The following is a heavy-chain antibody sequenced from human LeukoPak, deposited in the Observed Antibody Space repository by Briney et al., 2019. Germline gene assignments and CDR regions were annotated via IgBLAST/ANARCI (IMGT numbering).Heavy chain of an antibody. V-gene: IGHV3-23*01. Sequence: PGGSLRLSCAASGFTFSSYAMSWVRQAPGKGLEWVSAISGSGGSTYYADSVKGRFTISRDNSKNTLYLQMNSLRAEDTAVYYCAKAGVHCSGGSCYLDYWGQGTLVTVSS. D-gene: IGHD2-15*01. CDR2: ISGSGGST. J-gene: IGHJ4*02. CDR3: AKAGVHCSGGSCYLDY. CDR1: GFTFSSYA.